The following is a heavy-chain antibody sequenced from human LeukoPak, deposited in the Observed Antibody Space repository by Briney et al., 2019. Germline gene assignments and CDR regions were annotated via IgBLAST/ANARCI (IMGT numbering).Heavy chain of an antibody. CDR2: IYSSGTT. J-gene: IGHJ4*02. CDR1: GGSISSNSHY. D-gene: IGHD3-10*01. Sequence: SETLSLTCTVSGGSISSNSHYWGWIRQPPGKGLEWIGSIYSSGTTYYNPSLRSRLTISADTSKNLFSLKLGSVAAADTAVYYCARCSDYQGSKRALGHYWGQGTLVTVSS. CDR3: ARCSDYQGSKRALGHY. V-gene: IGHV4-39*01.